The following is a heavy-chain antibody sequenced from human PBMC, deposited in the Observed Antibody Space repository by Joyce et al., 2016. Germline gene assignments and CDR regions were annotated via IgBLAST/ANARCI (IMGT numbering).Heavy chain of an antibody. J-gene: IGHJ4*02. CDR1: SISSKNYY. CDR3: ASGWYVSDY. Sequence: SISSKNYYWGWIRQPPGKGLEWIGSLYYSGSAYYNPSLRSRVNMSVDTSQNQSSLRLHSVTAADTAVYYCASGWYVSDYWDQGTLVTVSS. CDR2: LYYSGSA. D-gene: IGHD6-19*01. V-gene: IGHV4-39*01.